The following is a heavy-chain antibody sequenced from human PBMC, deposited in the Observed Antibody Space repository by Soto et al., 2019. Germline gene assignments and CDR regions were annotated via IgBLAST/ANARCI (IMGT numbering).Heavy chain of an antibody. Sequence: QVQLVQSEAEVKKPGASVKVSCKASGYTFTSYAMHWVRQAPGQRLEWMGWINAGNGNTKYQGRVTITRDTSASTAYMELSSLRSEDTAVYYCASEYCSGGSCPLYYGMDVWGQGTTVTVSS. J-gene: IGHJ6*02. CDR1: GYTFTSYA. CDR3: ASEYCSGGSCPLYYGMDV. CDR2: INAGNGNT. V-gene: IGHV1-3*01. D-gene: IGHD2-15*01.